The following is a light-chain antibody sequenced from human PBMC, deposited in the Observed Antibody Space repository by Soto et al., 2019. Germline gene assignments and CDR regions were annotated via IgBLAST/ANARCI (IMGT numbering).Light chain of an antibody. CDR2: SNN. CDR1: SSNIRSNT. CDR3: AAWDASLNGWV. Sequence: HSVLTQPPSASGTPGQRVTISCSGSSSNIRSNTVNWYQQLPGTAPKLLIYSNNERPSGVPDRFSGSKSGTSASLAISGLQSEDEADYYCAAWDASLNGWVFGGGTQLTVL. V-gene: IGLV1-44*01. J-gene: IGLJ3*02.